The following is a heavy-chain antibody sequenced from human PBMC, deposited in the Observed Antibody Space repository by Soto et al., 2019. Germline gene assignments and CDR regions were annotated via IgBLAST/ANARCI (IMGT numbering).Heavy chain of an antibody. V-gene: IGHV3-48*01. CDR2: ISSSSSTI. D-gene: IGHD2-2*01. CDR1: GFTFSSYS. J-gene: IGHJ3*02. CDR3: ARDGVIGYSSSTSCPDAFDI. Sequence: EVQLVESGGGLVQPGGSLRLSCAASGFTFSSYSMNWVRQAPGKGLEWVSYISSSSSTIYYADSVKGRFTISRDNAKNSLYLQMNSLRAEDTAVYYCARDGVIGYSSSTSCPDAFDIWGQGTMVTVSS.